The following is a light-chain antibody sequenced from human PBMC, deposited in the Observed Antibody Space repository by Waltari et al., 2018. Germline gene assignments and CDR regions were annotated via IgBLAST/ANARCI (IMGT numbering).Light chain of an antibody. CDR2: EAI. CDR3: CSYTGSSTSYG. J-gene: IGLJ1*01. CDR1: STDLASYNL. V-gene: IGLV2-23*01. Sequence: QSALSQPASVSGSPGQSLTITCTGASTDLASYNLVAWYQHPPNNAPKLIIYEAIKRPSGISHRFSGAKSCATASLRISGLQADDEADYYCCSYTGSSTSYGCGGGTKVTVL.